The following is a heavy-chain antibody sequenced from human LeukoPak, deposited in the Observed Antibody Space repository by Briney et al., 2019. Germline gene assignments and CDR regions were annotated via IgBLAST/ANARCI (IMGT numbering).Heavy chain of an antibody. D-gene: IGHD5-24*01. V-gene: IGHV1-46*01. CDR3: ARARREGYNCSRFDP. Sequence: ASAMVFCKAAGYTFTTYYMHWVRQPPGQELEGMGVINHSGGSTTYAQTFLGRVTMTRDMSTSTVYMELSSLRSEDTAVYYCARARREGYNCSRFDPWGQGTLVTVSS. J-gene: IGHJ5*02. CDR2: INHSGGST. CDR1: GYTFTTYY.